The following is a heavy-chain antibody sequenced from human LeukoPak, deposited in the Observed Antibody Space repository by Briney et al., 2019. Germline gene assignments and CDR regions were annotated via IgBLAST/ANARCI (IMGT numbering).Heavy chain of an antibody. V-gene: IGHV3-21*01. D-gene: IGHD5-18*01. Sequence: GGSLRLSCAASGFTFSSYSMNWVRQAPGKGLEWVSSISSSSSYIYYADSVKGRFTISRDNAKNSLYLQMNSLRAEDTAVYYCARGGSGYSYGKIDSWGQGILVTVSS. CDR1: GFTFSSYS. CDR2: ISSSSSYI. J-gene: IGHJ4*02. CDR3: ARGGSGYSYGKIDS.